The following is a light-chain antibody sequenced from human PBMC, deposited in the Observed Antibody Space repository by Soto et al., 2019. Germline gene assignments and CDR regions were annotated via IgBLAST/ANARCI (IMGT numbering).Light chain of an antibody. CDR3: SSYTVTSVTLYV. V-gene: IGLV2-14*02. CDR2: EVS. CDR1: SSDIGTYNL. J-gene: IGLJ1*01. Sequence: QSALTQPASVSGSPGQSITISCTGTSSDIGTYNLVSWYQQHPGKAPKVIIYEVSNRPSGVSNRFSGSKSGNTASLTISGLQAEDEADYYCSSYTVTSVTLYVFGTGTKLTVL.